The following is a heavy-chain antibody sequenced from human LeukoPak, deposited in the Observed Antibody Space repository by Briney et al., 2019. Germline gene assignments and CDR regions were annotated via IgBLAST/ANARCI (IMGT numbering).Heavy chain of an antibody. Sequence: PSETLSLTCTVSGGSISSSSYYWGWIRQPPGKGLEWIGSIYYRGSTYYNPSLKSRVTISVDTSKNQFSLKLSSVTAADTAVYYCARNYYGSGSYFPRLLYYYYGMDVWGQGTTVTVSS. D-gene: IGHD3-10*01. CDR2: IYYRGST. CDR1: GGSISSSSYY. V-gene: IGHV4-39*01. J-gene: IGHJ6*02. CDR3: ARNYYGSGSYFPRLLYYYYGMDV.